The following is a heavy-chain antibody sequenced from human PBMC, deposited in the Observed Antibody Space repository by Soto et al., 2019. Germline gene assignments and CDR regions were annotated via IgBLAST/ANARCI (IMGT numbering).Heavy chain of an antibody. D-gene: IGHD2-15*01. CDR2: IIPIFGTA. CDR1: GGTFSSYA. Sequence: SVKVSCKASGGTFSSYAISWVRQAPGQGLEWMGGIIPIFGTANYAQKFQGRVTITADESTSTAYMELSSLRSEDTAVYYCARGRNGYCSGGSCYPNWFDPWGQGTLVTVST. CDR3: ARGRNGYCSGGSCYPNWFDP. J-gene: IGHJ5*02. V-gene: IGHV1-69*13.